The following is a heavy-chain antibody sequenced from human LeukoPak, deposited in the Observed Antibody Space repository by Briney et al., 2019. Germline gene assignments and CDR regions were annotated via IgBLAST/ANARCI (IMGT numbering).Heavy chain of an antibody. CDR2: ISSSGNTI. V-gene: IGHV3-48*04. CDR3: ARAIQTGTTPLDY. D-gene: IGHD1-1*01. J-gene: IGHJ4*02. CDR1: GFTFSSYS. Sequence: GGSLRLSCAASGFTFSSYSMNWVRQAPGKGLEWVSYISSSGNTIDYADSVKGRFTISRDNAKNSLYLQMNSLRAEDTAVYYCARAIQTGTTPLDYWGQGTLVTVSS.